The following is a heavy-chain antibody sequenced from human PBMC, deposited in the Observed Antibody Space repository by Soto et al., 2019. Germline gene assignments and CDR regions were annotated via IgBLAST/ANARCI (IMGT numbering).Heavy chain of an antibody. J-gene: IGHJ4*02. CDR1: GFTFSNYA. Sequence: GGSLRLSCAASGFTFSNYAMHWVRQAPGKGLEWVAVISYDGSKKYYADSVKGRFTISRDNSRNTLDLQMNSLRAEDTAVFYCARDVVKSGYDAQGYWGQGTLVTVSS. CDR3: ARDVVKSGYDAQGY. D-gene: IGHD5-12*01. V-gene: IGHV3-30-3*01. CDR2: ISYDGSKK.